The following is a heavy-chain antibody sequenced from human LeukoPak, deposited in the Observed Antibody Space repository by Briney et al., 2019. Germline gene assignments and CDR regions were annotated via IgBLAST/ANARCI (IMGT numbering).Heavy chain of an antibody. D-gene: IGHD3-10*01. CDR2: ISGSGGNT. CDR3: AKDRRAGSYDY. V-gene: IGHV3-23*01. Sequence: GGSLRLSCAASGFTFSSYSMNWVSQAPGKGLEWVSAISGSGGNTYYADSVKGRFTISRDNSKNTLYLQMNSLRAEDTAVYYCAKDRRAGSYDYWGQGTLVTVSS. CDR1: GFTFSSYS. J-gene: IGHJ4*02.